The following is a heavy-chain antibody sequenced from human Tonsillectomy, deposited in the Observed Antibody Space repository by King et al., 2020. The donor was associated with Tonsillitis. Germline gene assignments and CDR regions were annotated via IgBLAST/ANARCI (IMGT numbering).Heavy chain of an antibody. D-gene: IGHD2-8*01. CDR3: AREDRCSLIYFDY. Sequence: VQLVESGAEVKKPGASVKVSCKASGYTFTRYYMHWVRQAPGQGLEWMGMINLSGGSTSYAQKFQGRVTMTRDTSTSTVYMELSSLRSEDTAVYYCAREDRCSLIYFDYWGQGTLVTVSS. V-gene: IGHV1-46*03. J-gene: IGHJ4*02. CDR1: GYTFTRYY. CDR2: INLSGGST.